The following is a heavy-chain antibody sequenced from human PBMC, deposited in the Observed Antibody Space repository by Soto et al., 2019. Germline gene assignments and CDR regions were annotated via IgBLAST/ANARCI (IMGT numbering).Heavy chain of an antibody. CDR3: ARWGGSAKIPYFAY. V-gene: IGHV3-23*01. D-gene: IGHD3-10*01. CDR2: VSGSGRST. CDR1: EFSLSGCP. Sequence: GECLTHSCAASEFSLSGCPMTSVSQAPGKGLEWVSGVSGSGRSTYYSDSVKGRFTISRDNYKNTLYLEMNNLRVDDTAVYFCARWGGSAKIPYFAYWGQGIQVTVSS. J-gene: IGHJ4*02.